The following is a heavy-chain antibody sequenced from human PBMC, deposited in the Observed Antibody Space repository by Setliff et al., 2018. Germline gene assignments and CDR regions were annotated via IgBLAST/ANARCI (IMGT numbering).Heavy chain of an antibody. V-gene: IGHV1-3*01. CDR3: ATPRSGIIDAFDI. J-gene: IGHJ3*02. CDR1: GYTFTNYA. D-gene: IGHD2-15*01. CDR2: INAGNGNT. Sequence: GASVKVSCKASGYTFTNYAIHWVRQAPGQGLEWMGWINAGNGNTKYSQKFQGRVTITRDTSASTAYMELSSLRSEDTAVYYCATPRSGIIDAFDIWGQGTMVTVSS.